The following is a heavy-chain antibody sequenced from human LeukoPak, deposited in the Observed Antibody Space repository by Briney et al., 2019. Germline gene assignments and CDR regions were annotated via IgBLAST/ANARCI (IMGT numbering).Heavy chain of an antibody. Sequence: GGSLRLSCAASGFTFSIYSIDWVRQAPGKGLEWLSYISSSSSTIYNADSVKGRITISRNNAKNSVYLQMNSLRAEDTAVYYWARVWSSGYTKDYWGQGTLVTVSS. J-gene: IGHJ4*02. D-gene: IGHD3-22*01. CDR3: ARVWSSGYTKDY. CDR1: GFTFSIYS. CDR2: ISSSSSTI. V-gene: IGHV3-48*04.